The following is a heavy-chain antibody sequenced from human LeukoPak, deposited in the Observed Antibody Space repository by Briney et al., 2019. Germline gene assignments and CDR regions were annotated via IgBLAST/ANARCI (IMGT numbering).Heavy chain of an antibody. D-gene: IGHD5/OR15-5a*01. V-gene: IGHV4-39*01. J-gene: IGHJ4*02. CDR1: DDSVSTNNYY. CDR2: LHFSGTP. Sequence: SETLTLTCTVSDDSVSTNNYYWSWIRQPPGKGLEWVGTLHFSGTPYYSPSLNSRVSISVDTSKNQFSLMLKSVTATDTAVYXCTRGGXVYRLGNFWGQGTLVXVSS. CDR3: TRGGXVYRLGNF.